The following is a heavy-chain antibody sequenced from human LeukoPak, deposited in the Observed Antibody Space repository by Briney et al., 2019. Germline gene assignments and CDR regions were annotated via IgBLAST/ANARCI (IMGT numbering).Heavy chain of an antibody. CDR2: ISPYNGNT. CDR1: GYNFDNYG. D-gene: IGHD3-10*01. J-gene: IGHJ3*02. Sequence: ASVKVSCKSSGYNFDNYGIGWVRQAPGQGLEWMGWISPYNGNTNYGQKLQGRVTMTTDTSTNTAYMELRRLSLDDTAIYYCARGEFPLDAFDIWGQGTMVTVSS. CDR3: ARGEFPLDAFDI. V-gene: IGHV1-18*04.